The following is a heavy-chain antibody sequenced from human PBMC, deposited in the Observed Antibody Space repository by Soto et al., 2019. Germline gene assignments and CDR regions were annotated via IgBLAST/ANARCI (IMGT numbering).Heavy chain of an antibody. CDR3: VRGDKGGFDL. V-gene: IGHV3-74*01. CDR1: GFTFNYYW. J-gene: IGHJ3*01. Sequence: EVQLVESEGGLVQRGGSLRLSCAASGFTFNYYWMPWVRQATGQGLVWVSHIHSDGSTTTYADSVKGRFTISRDNANNTLYLQMNRLSAHDTAVYYCVRGDKGGFDLWGQGTTVTVSS. CDR2: IHSDGSTT. D-gene: IGHD2-21*02.